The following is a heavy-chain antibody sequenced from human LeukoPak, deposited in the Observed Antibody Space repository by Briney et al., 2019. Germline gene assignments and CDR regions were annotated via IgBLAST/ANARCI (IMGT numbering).Heavy chain of an antibody. CDR2: IDPDGSDI. J-gene: IGHJ4*02. CDR1: GLTISKSW. Sequence: GVSLRLSCAVSGLTISKSWMSWVRQAPGKGLEWVANIDPDGSDIYYVDSVKGRFTVSRDNAKNSLYLQMNSLRVEDTATYYCIRGSSSYWGQGTLVTV. CDR3: IRGSSSY. V-gene: IGHV3-7*04.